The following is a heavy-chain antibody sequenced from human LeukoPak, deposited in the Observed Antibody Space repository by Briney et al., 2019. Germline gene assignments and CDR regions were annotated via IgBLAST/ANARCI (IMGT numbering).Heavy chain of an antibody. V-gene: IGHV5-51*01. D-gene: IGHD3-16*01. Sequence: GESLKISCKGSGFSFTSYYIAWVRQMPGKGLEWMGVIFPGDSNTRYSPSFQGQVTISADKSISTAYLQWSSLKASDTAMYYCARRGLALVYWGQGTLVTVSS. CDR2: IFPGDSNT. CDR3: ARRGLALVY. J-gene: IGHJ4*02. CDR1: GFSFTSYY.